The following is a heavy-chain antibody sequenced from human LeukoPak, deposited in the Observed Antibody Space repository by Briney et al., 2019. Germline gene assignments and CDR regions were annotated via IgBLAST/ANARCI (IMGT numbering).Heavy chain of an antibody. CDR1: GGSISSYY. V-gene: IGHV4-59*08. CDR3: ARQVGYCSGGSCSKTRPFDY. D-gene: IGHD2-15*01. CDR2: IYYIGST. J-gene: IGHJ4*02. Sequence: SETLSLTCTVSGGSISSYYWSWIRQPPGKGLDWIGYIYYIGSTNYNPSLKSQFTISVDTFKNQFSLKLRSVTAADTAVYYCARQVGYCSGGSCSKTRPFDYWGQGTLVTVSS.